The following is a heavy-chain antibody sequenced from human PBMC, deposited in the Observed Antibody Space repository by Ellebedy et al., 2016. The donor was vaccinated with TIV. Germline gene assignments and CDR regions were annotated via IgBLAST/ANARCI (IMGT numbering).Heavy chain of an antibody. Sequence: AASVKVSCKASGYTFTTYGITWVRQAPGQGPEWMGWIGTYEGNTKYAQKLQGRVTMTRDTSTSTAYMELRSLRSDDTAVYYCARDRDGSSSLDFQHWGPGTLVTVSS. CDR2: IGTYEGNT. CDR1: GYTFTTYG. D-gene: IGHD6-6*01. J-gene: IGHJ1*01. CDR3: ARDRDGSSSLDFQH. V-gene: IGHV1-18*04.